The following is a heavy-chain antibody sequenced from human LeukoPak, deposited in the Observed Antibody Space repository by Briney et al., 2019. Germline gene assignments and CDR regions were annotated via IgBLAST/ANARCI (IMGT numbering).Heavy chain of an antibody. J-gene: IGHJ4*02. D-gene: IGHD3-22*01. CDR1: GGSISSDY. V-gene: IGHV4-59*01. CDR3: ARLSGYSSGHYYSDY. Sequence: PSETLSLTCTVSGGSISSDYWSWIRQPPGKGLEWIGYIYYRGSTNYNPSLKSRVTISVDTSKNQFSLKLSSVPAANTAVYYCARLSGYSSGHYYSDYWGQGTLVTVSS. CDR2: IYYRGST.